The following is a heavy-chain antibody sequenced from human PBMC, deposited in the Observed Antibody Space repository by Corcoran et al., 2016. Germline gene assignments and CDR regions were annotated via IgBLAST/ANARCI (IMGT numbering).Heavy chain of an antibody. CDR2: IYYSGST. V-gene: IGHV4-39*07. J-gene: IGHJ4*02. D-gene: IGHD3-16*02. Sequence: QLQLQESGPGLVKPSETLSLTCTVSGGSISSSSYYWGWIRQPPGKGLEWIGSIYYSGSTYYNPSLKSRVTISVDTSKNQFSLKLSSVTAADTAVYYCARDRYYVWGSYRYTGIDYWGQGTLVTVSS. CDR3: ARDRYYVWGSYRYTGIDY. CDR1: GGSISSSSYY.